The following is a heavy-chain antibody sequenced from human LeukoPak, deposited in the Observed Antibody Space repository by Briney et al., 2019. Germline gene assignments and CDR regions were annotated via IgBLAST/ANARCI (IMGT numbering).Heavy chain of an antibody. J-gene: IGHJ3*02. D-gene: IGHD2-2*01. Sequence: GGSLRLSCAASGFTFSSYAMSWVRQAPGKGLEWVSAISGSGGSTYYADSVKGRFTISRDNSKNTLYLQMNSLRAVDTAVYYCAKGDCSSTSCPRTDAFDIWGQGTMVTVSS. CDR2: ISGSGGST. CDR3: AKGDCSSTSCPRTDAFDI. V-gene: IGHV3-23*01. CDR1: GFTFSSYA.